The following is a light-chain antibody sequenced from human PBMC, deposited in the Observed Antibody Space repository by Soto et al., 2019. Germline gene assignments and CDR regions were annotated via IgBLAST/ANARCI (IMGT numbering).Light chain of an antibody. CDR1: QSINSC. V-gene: IGKV1-39*01. Sequence: DVQMTQSPSSLSASVGDRVTITCRASQSINSCLNWYQQKPGKAPKLLIYAASNLQSGVPSRFSGRESGTDFILTIRSLQPEDFAPYYCQQIYVAPVTFGQGTKVEIK. CDR2: AAS. J-gene: IGKJ1*01. CDR3: QQIYVAPVT.